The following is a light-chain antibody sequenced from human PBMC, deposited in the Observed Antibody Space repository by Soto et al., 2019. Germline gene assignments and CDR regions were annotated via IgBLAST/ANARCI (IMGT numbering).Light chain of an antibody. CDR1: QGISNY. Sequence: DIHLTQTTPALAASLGDIVTMTYRVSQGISNYLNWYQQKPGKAPKLLIFGASNLESGVPSRFSGGGSGTDFTLTIGSLQPEDSATYYCQQSDSTPLTLGGGTKVDIK. CDR3: QQSDSTPLT. J-gene: IGKJ4*01. CDR2: GAS. V-gene: IGKV1-39*01.